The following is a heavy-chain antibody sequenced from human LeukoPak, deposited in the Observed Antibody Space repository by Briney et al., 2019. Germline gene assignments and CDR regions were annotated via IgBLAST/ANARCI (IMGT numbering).Heavy chain of an antibody. CDR2: INPLTGST. CDR1: GYTFTDYY. V-gene: IGHV1-2*02. D-gene: IGHD1-1*01. J-gene: IGHJ4*02. CDR3: ARYTELLGRHFDY. Sequence: ASVKVSSKASGYTFTDYYMHWVRQAPRQGLEWVGWINPLTGSTGYAQKFQGKVTMTRDTSISTTYMELTRLRSDDTAVYFCARYTELLGRHFDYWGRGTPVTVFS.